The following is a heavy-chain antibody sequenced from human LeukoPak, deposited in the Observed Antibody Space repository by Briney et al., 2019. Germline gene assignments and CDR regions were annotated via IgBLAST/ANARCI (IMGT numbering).Heavy chain of an antibody. Sequence: GGSLRLSCAASGFTFSTYGMHWVRQAPGKGLEWVAVIWYDGSNKYYPDSVKGRFTISRDNSKNTLYLQMNSLRAEDTAVYYCARDRWELLEGACDIWGQGTMVTVSS. CDR3: ARDRWELLEGACDI. D-gene: IGHD1-26*01. V-gene: IGHV3-33*01. CDR2: IWYDGSNK. J-gene: IGHJ3*02. CDR1: GFTFSTYG.